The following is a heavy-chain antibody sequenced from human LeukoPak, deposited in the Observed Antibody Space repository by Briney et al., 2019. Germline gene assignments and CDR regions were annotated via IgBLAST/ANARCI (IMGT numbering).Heavy chain of an antibody. Sequence: PGGSLRLSCAASGFTFSSYEMNWVRQAPGEGLEWVSYISSSGSTIYYADSVKGRFTISRDNAKNSLYLQMNSLRAEDTAVYYCASEGTGPYYYYYMDVWGKGTTVTVSS. CDR1: GFTFSSYE. D-gene: IGHD3/OR15-3a*01. J-gene: IGHJ6*03. V-gene: IGHV3-48*03. CDR3: ASEGTGPYYYYYMDV. CDR2: ISSSGSTI.